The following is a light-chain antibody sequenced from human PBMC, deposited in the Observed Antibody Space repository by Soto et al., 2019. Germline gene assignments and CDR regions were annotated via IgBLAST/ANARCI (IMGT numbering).Light chain of an antibody. CDR3: SSYANRNTQV. Sequence: QSALTQPASVSGSPGQSITVSCIGTSSDIGGYNYVSWYQQHPDKAPKLMIYDVSNRPSGVSNRFSGSKSSNTASLTISGLQAEDEAYYYCSSYANRNTQVFGGGTKLTVL. CDR1: SSDIGGYNY. V-gene: IGLV2-14*03. CDR2: DVS. J-gene: IGLJ2*01.